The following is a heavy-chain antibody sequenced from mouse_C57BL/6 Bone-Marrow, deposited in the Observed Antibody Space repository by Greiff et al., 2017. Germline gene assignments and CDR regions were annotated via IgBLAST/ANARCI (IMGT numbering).Heavy chain of an antibody. D-gene: IGHD1-1*01. Sequence: QVRLQQSGPGLVQPSQSLSITCTVSGFSLTSYGVHWVRQSPGKGLEWLGVIWSGGSTDYNAAFISRLSISKDNSKSQVFFKMNSLQADDTAIYYCARKHYYGSWFAYWGQGTLVTVSA. CDR1: GFSLTSYG. V-gene: IGHV2-2*01. J-gene: IGHJ3*01. CDR2: IWSGGST. CDR3: ARKHYYGSWFAY.